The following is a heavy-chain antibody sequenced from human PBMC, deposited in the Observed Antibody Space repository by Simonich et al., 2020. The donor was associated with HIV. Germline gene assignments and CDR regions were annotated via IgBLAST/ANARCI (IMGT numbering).Heavy chain of an antibody. V-gene: IGHV3-9*03. CDR2: ISWNSGSI. CDR1: GFTFGGYA. CDR3: AKDSGYSYGTGYFDY. J-gene: IGHJ4*02. D-gene: IGHD5-18*01. Sequence: EVQLVEYGGGLVQPGRSLRLSCAASGFTFGGYAMHWVRQAPGKGREWVSGISWNSGSIGYADSVKGRFTISRDNAKNSLYLQMNSLRAEDMALYYCAKDSGYSYGTGYFDYWGQGTLVTVSS.